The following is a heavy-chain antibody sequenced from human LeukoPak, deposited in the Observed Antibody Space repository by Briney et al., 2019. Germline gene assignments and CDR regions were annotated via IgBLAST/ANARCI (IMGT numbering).Heavy chain of an antibody. J-gene: IGHJ3*02. CDR2: IIPIFGTA. D-gene: IGHD3-9*01. CDR3: ASDNFDWLLSGAFDI. Sequence: ASVKVSCKASGGTFSSYAISWVRQAPGQGLEWMGGIIPIFGTANYAQKFQGRVTITTDESTSTAYMELNSLRSEDTAVYYCASDNFDWLLSGAFDIWGQGTMVTVSS. CDR1: GGTFSSYA. V-gene: IGHV1-69*05.